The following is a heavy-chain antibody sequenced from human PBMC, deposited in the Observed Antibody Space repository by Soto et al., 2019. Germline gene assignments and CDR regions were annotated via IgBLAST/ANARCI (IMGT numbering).Heavy chain of an antibody. Sequence: EVQLVESGGGLVQPGGSLRLSCAASGFTFSSYSMNWVRQAPGKGLEWVSYISSTSSTIYYADSVKGRFPISRDNAKNSLSLQMNSLRAEDTAVYYCARDPIVWGSYRANYYYGMDVWGQGTTVTVSS. D-gene: IGHD3-16*02. CDR1: GFTFSSYS. CDR2: ISSTSSTI. V-gene: IGHV3-48*01. J-gene: IGHJ6*02. CDR3: ARDPIVWGSYRANYYYGMDV.